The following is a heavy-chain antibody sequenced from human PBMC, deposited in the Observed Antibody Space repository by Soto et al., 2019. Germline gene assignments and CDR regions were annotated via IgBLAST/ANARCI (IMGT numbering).Heavy chain of an antibody. CDR3: ARAASQLLSGYYYGMDV. CDR2: IYPGDSDT. J-gene: IGHJ6*02. V-gene: IGHV5-51*01. D-gene: IGHD2-2*01. CDR1: GYSFTSYW. Sequence: GECLKISCKGSGYSFTSYWIGWVRQMPGKGLEWMGIIYPGDSDTRYSPSFQGQVAISADKSISTAYLQWSSLKASDTAMYYCARAASQLLSGYYYGMDVWGQGTTVTVSS.